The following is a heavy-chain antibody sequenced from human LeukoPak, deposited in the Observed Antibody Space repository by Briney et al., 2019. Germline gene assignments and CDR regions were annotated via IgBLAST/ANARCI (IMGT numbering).Heavy chain of an antibody. CDR3: AAPTTVVTRTDAFDI. Sequence: TGGSLRLSCAASGFTFSSYSMNWVRQAPGKGLEWVSGISGSGGSTYYADSVKGRFTISRDNSKNTLYLQMNTLRAEDTAVYYCAAPTTVVTRTDAFDIWGQGTMVTVSS. J-gene: IGHJ3*02. CDR1: GFTFSSYS. D-gene: IGHD4-23*01. V-gene: IGHV3-23*01. CDR2: ISGSGGST.